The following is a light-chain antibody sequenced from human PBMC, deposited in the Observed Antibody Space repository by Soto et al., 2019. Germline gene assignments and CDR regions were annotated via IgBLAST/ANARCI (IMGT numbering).Light chain of an antibody. CDR1: NIGSKS. V-gene: IGLV3-21*02. CDR3: QVWDSSSDHPV. CDR2: DDS. Sequence: SYELTQPPSVSVAPGQTARITCGGTNIGSKSVHWYQQKPGQAPVLVVYDDSDRPSGIPERFSGSNSGNTATLTISRVEAGDAADYYCQVWDSSSDHPVFGGGTKLTVL. J-gene: IGLJ2*01.